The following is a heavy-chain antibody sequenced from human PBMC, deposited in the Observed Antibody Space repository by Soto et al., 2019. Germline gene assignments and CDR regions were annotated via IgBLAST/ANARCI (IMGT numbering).Heavy chain of an antibody. D-gene: IGHD3-16*01. V-gene: IGHV4-31*03. J-gene: IGHJ6*02. CDR3: ASRFGAGETTHYYYYGMDV. Sequence: SETLSLTCTVSGGSISSGGYYWSWIRQHPGKGLEWIGYIYYSGSTYYNPSLKSRVTISVDTSKNQFSLKLSSVTAADTAVYYCASRFGAGETTHYYYYGMDVWGQGTTVTVSS. CDR2: IYYSGST. CDR1: GGSISSGGYY.